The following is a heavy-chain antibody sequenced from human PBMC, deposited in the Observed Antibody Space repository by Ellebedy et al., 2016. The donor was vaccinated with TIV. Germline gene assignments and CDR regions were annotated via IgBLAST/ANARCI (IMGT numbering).Heavy chain of an antibody. CDR2: MSPNSDNT. CDR3: AILRFGQLGINGMDV. V-gene: IGHV1-8*01. Sequence: ASVKVSXKASRYTFIAYDIHWVRRATGQGLEWMGWMSPNSDNTGSAQKFQGRLTMTRNTSITTAYMELSDLISEDTAVYYCAILRFGQLGINGMDVWGQGTPVTVSS. CDR1: RYTFIAYD. D-gene: IGHD3-10*01. J-gene: IGHJ6*02.